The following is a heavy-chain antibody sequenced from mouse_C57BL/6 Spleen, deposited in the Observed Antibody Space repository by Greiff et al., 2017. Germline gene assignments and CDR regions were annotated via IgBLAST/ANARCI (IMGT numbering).Heavy chain of an antibody. CDR2: IDPSDSET. D-gene: IGHD3-2*02. CDR3: ARRDSSGYVCFDY. V-gene: IGHV1-52*01. J-gene: IGHJ2*01. Sequence: QVQLQQPGAELVRPGSSVKLSCKASGYTFTSYWMHWVKQRPIQGLEWIGNIDPSDSETHYNQKFKDKATLTVDKSSSTAYMQLSSLTSEDSAVYYCARRDSSGYVCFDYWGQGTTLTVSS. CDR1: GYTFTSYW.